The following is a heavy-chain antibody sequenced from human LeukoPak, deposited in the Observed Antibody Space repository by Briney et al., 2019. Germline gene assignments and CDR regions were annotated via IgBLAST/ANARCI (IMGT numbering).Heavy chain of an antibody. D-gene: IGHD6-13*01. CDR2: ISWNSGSI. V-gene: IGHV3-9*01. CDR1: GFTFDDYA. CDR3: AKSIAAAGTDRGIDY. Sequence: SLRLSCAASGFTFDDYAMHWVRHAPGKGLEWVAGISWNSGSIGYADSVKGRFTISRDTAKKSLYLQMNSLRAEDTALYYCAKSIAAAGTDRGIDYWGQGTLVTVSS. J-gene: IGHJ4*02.